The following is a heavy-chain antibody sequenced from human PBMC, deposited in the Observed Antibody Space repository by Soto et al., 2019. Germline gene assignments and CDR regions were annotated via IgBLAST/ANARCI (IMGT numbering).Heavy chain of an antibody. CDR1: GYTFTSYD. CDR2: MNPNSGNT. V-gene: IGHV1-8*01. D-gene: IGHD2-2*01. CDR3: ARFHLPAAISLFGGYYYYMDV. Sequence: ASVKVSCKASGYTFTSYDINWVRQATGQGLEWMGWMNPNSGNTGYAQKFQGRVTMTRNTSISTAYMELSSLRSEDTAVYYCARFHLPAAISLFGGYYYYMDVWGKGTTVTVSS. J-gene: IGHJ6*03.